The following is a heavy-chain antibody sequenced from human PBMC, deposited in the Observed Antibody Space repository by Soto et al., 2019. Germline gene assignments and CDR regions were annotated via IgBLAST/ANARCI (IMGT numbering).Heavy chain of an antibody. D-gene: IGHD3-3*01. J-gene: IGHJ5*02. Sequence: GGSLRLSCAASGFTFSSYSMNWVRQAPGKGLEWVSYISSSSSTMYYADSVKGRFTISRDNAKNSLYLQMNSLRDEDTAVYYCARDLAYYDFWSGYYTSNWFDPWGQGTRATVLL. CDR1: GFTFSSYS. V-gene: IGHV3-48*02. CDR2: ISSSSSTM. CDR3: ARDLAYYDFWSGYYTSNWFDP.